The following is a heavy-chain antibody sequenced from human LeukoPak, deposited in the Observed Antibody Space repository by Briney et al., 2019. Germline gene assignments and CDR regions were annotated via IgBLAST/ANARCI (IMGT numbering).Heavy chain of an antibody. CDR1: GFTFSSHS. V-gene: IGHV3-7*01. CDR3: ARAMGTSYGFWSGSYTVSYYYYMDV. D-gene: IGHD3-3*01. CDR2: IKQDGSEK. J-gene: IGHJ6*03. Sequence: GGSLRLSCATFGFTFSSHSMSWVRQAPGKGLEWVANIKQDGSEKHYVDSVKGRFSISRDNNKNSLYLQMSSLRAEDTAVYYCARAMGTSYGFWSGSYTVSYYYYMDVWGKGTTVAVS.